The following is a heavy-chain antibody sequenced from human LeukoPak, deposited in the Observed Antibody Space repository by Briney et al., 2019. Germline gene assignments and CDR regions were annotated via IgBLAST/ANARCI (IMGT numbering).Heavy chain of an antibody. Sequence: PSETLSLTCTVSGGSISSGGDSWGSLRQHRGEGLEWIVYIYYSGITYYNPSLKSRVTISVDTSKNQFSLKLSSVTAADTAVYYCARGMTYYYDSGAFDIWGQGTMVTVSS. CDR2: IYYSGIT. D-gene: IGHD3-22*01. J-gene: IGHJ3*02. CDR1: GGSISSGGDS. V-gene: IGHV4-31*03. CDR3: ARGMTYYYDSGAFDI.